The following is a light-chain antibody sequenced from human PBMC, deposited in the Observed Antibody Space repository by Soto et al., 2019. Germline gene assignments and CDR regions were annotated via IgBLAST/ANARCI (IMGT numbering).Light chain of an antibody. CDR3: QHYNYWPPKT. CDR2: GAS. Sequence: VLTQSPATLCVSPGERATLSCWTSETVATNLAWYQQKPGQAPRLLISGASTRAAGISARFSGSGSGTDFTLTISSLQSEDFAVYYCQHYNYWPPKTFGQGTKVDIK. CDR1: ETVATN. J-gene: IGKJ1*01. V-gene: IGKV3-15*01.